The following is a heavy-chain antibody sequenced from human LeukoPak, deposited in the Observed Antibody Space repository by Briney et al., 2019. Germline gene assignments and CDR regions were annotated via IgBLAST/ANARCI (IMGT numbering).Heavy chain of an antibody. CDR1: GGSFSDYY. Sequence: PSETLSLTCAVYGGSFSDYYWSWIRQPPGKGLEWIGEINHSGGTNYNPSLKSRVTISVDTSKNQFSLKLSSVTAADTAVYYCARGDGYSYGLWGQGTLVTVSS. D-gene: IGHD5-18*01. V-gene: IGHV4-34*01. CDR2: INHSGGT. J-gene: IGHJ4*02. CDR3: ARGDGYSYGL.